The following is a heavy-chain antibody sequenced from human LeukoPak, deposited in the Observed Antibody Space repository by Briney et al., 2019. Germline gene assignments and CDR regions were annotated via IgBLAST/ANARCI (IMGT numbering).Heavy chain of an antibody. CDR2: IYYSGST. D-gene: IGHD3-22*01. Sequence: PSETLSLTCSVPGGSISSYYWSWIRQPPGRGLEWIGYIYYSGSTNYNPSLKSRVTISVDTSKNQFSLELSSVTTADTAVYYCARQGSGYSPFDYWGQGTLVTVSS. J-gene: IGHJ4*02. CDR1: GGSISSYY. CDR3: ARQGSGYSPFDY. V-gene: IGHV4-59*01.